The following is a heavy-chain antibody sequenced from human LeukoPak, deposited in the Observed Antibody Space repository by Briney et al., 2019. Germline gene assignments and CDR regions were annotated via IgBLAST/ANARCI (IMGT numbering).Heavy chain of an antibody. V-gene: IGHV3-9*01. D-gene: IGHD5/OR15-5a*01. J-gene: IGHJ4*02. CDR3: AKQNFGVYVFDL. CDR1: GFTFDDYA. Sequence: GGSLRLSCAASGFTFDDYAMHWVRQAPGKGLEWVSGISWNSGSIGYADSVKGRFTISRDNAKNSLYLHMNSLRAEDTALYYCAKQNFGVYVFDLWGQGTLVTVSS. CDR2: ISWNSGSI.